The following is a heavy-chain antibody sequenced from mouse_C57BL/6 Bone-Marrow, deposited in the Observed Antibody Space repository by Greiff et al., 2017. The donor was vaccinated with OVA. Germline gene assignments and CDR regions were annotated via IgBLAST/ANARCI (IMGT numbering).Heavy chain of an antibody. D-gene: IGHD2-4*01. Sequence: QVQLQQSGPELVKPGASVKISCKASGYAFSSSWMNWVKQRPGQGLEWIGRIYPGDGDTNYNGKFKGKATLTADKSSSTAYMQLSILTSEDSAVYCGTREDDYDWYFDVWGTGTTVTVSS. V-gene: IGHV1-82*01. CDR1: GYAFSSSW. CDR3: TREDDYDWYFDV. CDR2: IYPGDGDT. J-gene: IGHJ1*03.